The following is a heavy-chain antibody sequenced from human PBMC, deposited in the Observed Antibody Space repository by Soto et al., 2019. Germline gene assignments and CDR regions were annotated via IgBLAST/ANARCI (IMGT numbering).Heavy chain of an antibody. CDR3: CSHDARWGSCDY. CDR2: IRNKADNYAT. V-gene: IGHV3-73*01. Sequence: PGGSLRLSCGVSGLTFSASARHWVRQASGKGLEWVGRIRNKADNYATVYAAPVQGRFTISRDDSKSMAYLQMNSLKTEDTAVYYCCSHDARWGSCDYWGQGTLVTVSS. J-gene: IGHJ4*02. CDR1: GLTFSASA. D-gene: IGHD2-21*01.